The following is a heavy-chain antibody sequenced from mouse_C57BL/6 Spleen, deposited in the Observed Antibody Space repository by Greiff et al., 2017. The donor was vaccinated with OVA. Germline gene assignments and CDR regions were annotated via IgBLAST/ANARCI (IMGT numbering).Heavy chain of an antibody. D-gene: IGHD2-5*01. J-gene: IGHJ4*01. V-gene: IGHV3-8*01. Sequence: VQLKESGPGLAISPQTLSLTCSVTGYSITSDYWNWIRKFSGNKLEYMGYISYSGSTYYNPSLKSRISITRDTSKNQYYLQLNSVTTEDTATYYCASEKRVKNAYAMECWGERTSVTISS. CDR2: ISYSGST. CDR3: ASEKRVKNAYAMEC. CDR1: GYSITSDY.